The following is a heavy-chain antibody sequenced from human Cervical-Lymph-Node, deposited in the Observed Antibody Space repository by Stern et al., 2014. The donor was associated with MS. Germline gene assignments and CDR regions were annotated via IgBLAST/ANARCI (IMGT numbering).Heavy chain of an antibody. CDR1: GGPISSPEYF. Sequence: QLQLQESGPGLVKPSETLSLSCTVSGGPISSPEYFWGWIRQPPGRGLEWIGSIYNSGRTYFNPSLKSRVTISVDTSKNQFSLKLTSLNAADTAKYYCARQGGDSLDWFDPWGQGTLVTVSS. V-gene: IGHV4-39*01. J-gene: IGHJ5*02. D-gene: IGHD2-21*02. CDR3: ARQGGDSLDWFDP. CDR2: IYNSGRT.